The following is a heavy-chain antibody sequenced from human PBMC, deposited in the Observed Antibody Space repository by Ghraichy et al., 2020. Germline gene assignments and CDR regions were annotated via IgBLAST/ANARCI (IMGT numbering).Heavy chain of an antibody. J-gene: IGHJ6*02. CDR2: ISAYNGNT. D-gene: IGHD6-13*01. Sequence: ASVKVSCKASGYTFTSYGISWVRQAPGQGLEWMGWISAYNGNTNYAQKLQGRVTMTTDTSTSTAYMELRSLRSDDTAVYYCARGGSVSSSWYYYYYYYGMDVWGQGTTVTVSS. CDR3: ARGGSVSSSWYYYYYYYGMDV. CDR1: GYTFTSYG. V-gene: IGHV1-18*04.